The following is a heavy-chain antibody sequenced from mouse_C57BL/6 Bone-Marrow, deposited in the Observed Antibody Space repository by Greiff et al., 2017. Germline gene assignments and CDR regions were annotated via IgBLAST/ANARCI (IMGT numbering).Heavy chain of an antibody. V-gene: IGHV1-81*01. CDR3: ARCYYGSSWSYWYFDD. D-gene: IGHD1-1*01. J-gene: IGHJ1*03. CDR1: GYTFTSYG. CDR2: IYPRSGNT. Sequence: VQLQQSGAELARPGASVKLSCKASGYTFTSYGISWVKQSTGQGLEWIGEIYPRSGNTYYNEKFKGKATLTADKSSSTAYLELSSLTSEDSAVYFCARCYYGSSWSYWYFDDWGTGTTLTVSS.